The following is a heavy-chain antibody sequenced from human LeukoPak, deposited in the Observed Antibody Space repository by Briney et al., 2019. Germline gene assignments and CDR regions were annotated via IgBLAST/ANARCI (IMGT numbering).Heavy chain of an antibody. CDR3: AKSGYNRFDY. CDR2: ISGSGSGGST. J-gene: IGHJ4*02. Sequence: GGSLRLSCAASGFTVSYNYVTWVRQAPGKGLEWVSSISGSGSGGSTYYADSVKGRFTISRDNSKNTLYLQMNSLIAEDTAVYYCAKSGYNRFDYWGQGTRVTVSS. D-gene: IGHD5-24*01. V-gene: IGHV3-23*01. CDR1: GFTVSYNY.